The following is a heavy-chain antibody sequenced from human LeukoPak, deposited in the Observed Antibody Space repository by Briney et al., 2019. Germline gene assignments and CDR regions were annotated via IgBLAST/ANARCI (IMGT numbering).Heavy chain of an antibody. J-gene: IGHJ3*02. CDR3: ATLGYYYDSSGSPDRAFDI. CDR2: ISWNSGSI. V-gene: IGHV3-9*01. CDR1: GFTFDDYA. D-gene: IGHD3-22*01. Sequence: GGSLRLSCAASGFTFDDYAMHWVRQAPGKGLEWVSGISWNSGSIGYADSVKGQFTISRDNAKNSLYLQMNSLRAEDTALYYCATLGYYYDSSGSPDRAFDIWGQGTMVTVSS.